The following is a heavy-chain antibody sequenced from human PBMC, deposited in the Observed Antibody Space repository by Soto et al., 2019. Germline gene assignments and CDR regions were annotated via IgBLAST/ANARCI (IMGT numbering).Heavy chain of an antibody. V-gene: IGHV3-33*01. D-gene: IGHD4-17*01. J-gene: IGHJ4*02. CDR2: IWYDGSNK. Sequence: QVQLVESGGGVVQPGRSLRLSCAASGFTFSSYGMHWVRQAPGKGLEWVAVIWYDGSNKYYADSVKGRFTISRDNSKNPQYLQMNSLSAEDTAVYYCASRDYGDPYYFDYWGQGTLVTVSS. CDR3: ASRDYGDPYYFDY. CDR1: GFTFSSYG.